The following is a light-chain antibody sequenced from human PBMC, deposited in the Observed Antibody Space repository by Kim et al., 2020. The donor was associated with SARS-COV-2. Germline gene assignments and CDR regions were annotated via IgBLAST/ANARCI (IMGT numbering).Light chain of an antibody. CDR2: DAS. J-gene: IGKJ1*01. V-gene: IGKV1-5*01. Sequence: AAVGDRVTSTCRASESGSGWVAWYQQTPGKAPNVLIVDASTLDNGVPSRFSGSGSGKESTLTISSLQPDDVATYYCQQYGSYSRTFGQGTKVDIK. CDR1: ESGSGW. CDR3: QQYGSYSRT.